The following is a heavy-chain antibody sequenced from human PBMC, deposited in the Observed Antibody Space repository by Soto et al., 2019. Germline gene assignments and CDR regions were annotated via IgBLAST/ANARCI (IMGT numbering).Heavy chain of an antibody. CDR3: AKRSSSSTFDY. J-gene: IGHJ4*02. CDR2: ISGSDDST. D-gene: IGHD6-6*01. CDR1: RFTFSSYA. V-gene: IGHV3-23*01. Sequence: PGGSLRLSCAASRFTFSSYAMSWVRQAPGKGLEWVSVISGSDDSTYYADSVKGRFTISRDNSKNTLYLQMNSLRAEDTAVYYCAKRSSSSTFDYWGQGTLVTVSS.